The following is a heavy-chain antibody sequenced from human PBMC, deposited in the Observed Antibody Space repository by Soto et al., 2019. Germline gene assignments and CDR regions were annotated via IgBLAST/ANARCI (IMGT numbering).Heavy chain of an antibody. CDR2: INPSSGGT. V-gene: IGHV1-2*04. CDR3: ARGRLSEYFSDGRSYYGPFFDK. Sequence: WASVKVSCKTYGYTFTGYYMHWVRQAPGQGPEWMGWINPSSGGTNYAQKFQEWVTMTRDTSTNTVYMELNRLRSDDTAVYYCARGRLSEYFSDGRSYYGPFFDKWRQRTLVTVSS. CDR1: GYTFTGYY. J-gene: IGHJ4*02. D-gene: IGHD3-22*01.